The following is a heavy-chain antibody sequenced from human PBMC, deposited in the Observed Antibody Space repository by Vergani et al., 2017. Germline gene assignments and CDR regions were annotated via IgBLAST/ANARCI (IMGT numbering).Heavy chain of an antibody. V-gene: IGHV2-70*15. J-gene: IGHJ5*02. Sequence: QVPLRESGPALVKPTQTLTLTCPFSGFSLTTDGMCVSWIRQPPGKALEWLARIDWDDDNYYSTSLKTRLTISKYTSKNQVFLTMTNMEPVDTATYFCARVYCSARNWPKFDPWGQGMLVTVSS. CDR2: IDWDDDN. D-gene: IGHD2-15*01. CDR3: ARVYCSARNWPKFDP. CDR1: GFSLTTDGMC.